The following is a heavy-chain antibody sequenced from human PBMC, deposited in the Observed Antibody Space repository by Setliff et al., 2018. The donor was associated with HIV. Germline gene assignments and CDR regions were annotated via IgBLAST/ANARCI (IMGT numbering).Heavy chain of an antibody. D-gene: IGHD1-7*01. J-gene: IGHJ4*02. CDR3: ARGHTWNYYGGDYFDY. V-gene: IGHV4-59*02. CDR2: IYSSGNT. CDR1: GGSVTDYF. Sequence: PSETLSLTCTVSGGSVTDYFWNWIRQPPGKGLEWIGYIYSSGNTNYNPSLGSRVSISLDTSKSQFSLRLSSVTATDTAVYYCARGHTWNYYGGDYFDYWGQGSLVTVSS.